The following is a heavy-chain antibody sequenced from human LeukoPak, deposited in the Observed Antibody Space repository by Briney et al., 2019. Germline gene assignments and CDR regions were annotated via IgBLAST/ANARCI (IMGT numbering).Heavy chain of an antibody. Sequence: GASVKVSCKASGYTFTSYGITWVRQAPGQGLEWMGWISGYNGHTNYAQKFQGRVTMTTDTSTSTAYMELRSLRSDDTAHYYCAREGYCNSTSCDKPFDYWGQGTLVTVSS. CDR3: AREGYCNSTSCDKPFDY. CDR1: GYTFTSYG. CDR2: ISGYNGHT. V-gene: IGHV1-18*01. D-gene: IGHD2-2*01. J-gene: IGHJ4*02.